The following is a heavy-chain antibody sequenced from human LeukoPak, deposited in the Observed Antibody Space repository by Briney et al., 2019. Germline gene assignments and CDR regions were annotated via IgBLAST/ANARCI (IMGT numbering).Heavy chain of an antibody. Sequence: GGFLRLSCAASGSTFTTYWMSWVRQAPGKGLEWVANIKQDGSETFYVDSVKGRFTISRDNARNSVYLQMGSLRAEDMAVYYCARDPGASPSYYYNAMDVWGQGTTVTVSS. CDR1: GSTFTTYW. J-gene: IGHJ6*02. V-gene: IGHV3-7*01. D-gene: IGHD1-26*01. CDR2: IKQDGSET. CDR3: ARDPGASPSYYYNAMDV.